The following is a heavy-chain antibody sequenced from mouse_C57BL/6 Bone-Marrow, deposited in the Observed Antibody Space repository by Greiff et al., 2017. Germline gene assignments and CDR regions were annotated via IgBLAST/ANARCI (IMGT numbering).Heavy chain of an antibody. CDR2: ISYDGSN. Sequence: VQLKQSGPGLVKPSQSLSLTCSVTGYSITSGYYWNWIRQFPGNKLEWMGYISYDGSNNYNPSLKNRISITRDTSKNQFFLKLNSVTTEDTATYYCARAHYYGSSYCDDWGQGTTLTVSS. V-gene: IGHV3-6*01. CDR1: GYSITSGYY. J-gene: IGHJ2*01. CDR3: ARAHYYGSSYCDD. D-gene: IGHD1-1*01.